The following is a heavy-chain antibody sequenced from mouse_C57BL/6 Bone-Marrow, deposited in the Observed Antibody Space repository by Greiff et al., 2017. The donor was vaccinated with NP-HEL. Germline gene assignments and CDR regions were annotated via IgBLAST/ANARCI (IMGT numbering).Heavy chain of an antibody. Sequence: VQLQQSGAELVRPGASVKLSCTASGFNIKDDYMHWVKQRPEQGLEWIGWIDPENGDTEYASKFQGKATITADTSSNTAYLQLSSLTSEDTAVYYCTTWTAQALGDYWGQGTSVTVSS. V-gene: IGHV14-4*01. CDR2: IDPENGDT. CDR3: TTWTAQALGDY. D-gene: IGHD3-2*02. J-gene: IGHJ4*01. CDR1: GFNIKDDY.